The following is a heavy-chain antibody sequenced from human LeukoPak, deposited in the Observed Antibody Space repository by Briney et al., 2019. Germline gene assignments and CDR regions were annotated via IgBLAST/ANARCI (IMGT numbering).Heavy chain of an antibody. J-gene: IGHJ6*02. CDR3: TRAVGFDNGMDV. CDR1: GDSVSSNSAA. D-gene: IGHD2-15*01. CDR2: TYYRSKWYN. Sequence: SQTLSLTCAISGDSVSSNSAAWNWIRQSPSRGLEWLGRTYYRSKWYNDYAVSVKGRIAINPDTSKNQFSLQLNSVTPEDTAVYYCTRAVGFDNGMDVWGQGTTVTVSS. V-gene: IGHV6-1*01.